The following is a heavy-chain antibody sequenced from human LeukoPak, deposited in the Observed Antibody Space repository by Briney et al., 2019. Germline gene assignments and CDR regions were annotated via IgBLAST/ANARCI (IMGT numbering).Heavy chain of an antibody. J-gene: IGHJ4*02. Sequence: PGGSLRLSCAASGFTFSDYYMSWIRQAPGKGLEWLSYISSSGSTIHYADSVKGRFTISRDNAKISLYLQMNSLRAEDTAVYHCARAKGSYSFDYWGQGTLVTVSS. CDR3: ARAKGSYSFDY. V-gene: IGHV3-11*01. CDR2: ISSSGSTI. CDR1: GFTFSDYY. D-gene: IGHD3-10*01.